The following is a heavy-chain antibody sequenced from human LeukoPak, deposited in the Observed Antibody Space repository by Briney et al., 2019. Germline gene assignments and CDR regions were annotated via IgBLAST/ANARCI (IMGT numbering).Heavy chain of an antibody. CDR2: INHSGST. CDR1: GGSFSGYY. D-gene: IGHD3-22*01. Sequence: PSETLSLTCAVYGGSFSGYYWSWIRQPPGKGLEWIGEINHSGSTNYNPPLKSRVTISVDTSKNQFSLKLTSVTATDTAVYYCARSPVSYDSTGSRIRPPRPMSLDFDNWGQGTLVTVSS. CDR3: ARSPVSYDSTGSRIRPPRPMSLDFDN. J-gene: IGHJ4*02. V-gene: IGHV4-34*01.